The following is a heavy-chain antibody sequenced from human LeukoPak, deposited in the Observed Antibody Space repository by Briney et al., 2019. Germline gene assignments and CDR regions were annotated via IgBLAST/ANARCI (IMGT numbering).Heavy chain of an antibody. Sequence: GRSLRLSCAASGFTFSSYGMHWVRQAPGKGLEWVAVIWYDGSNKYYADSVKGRFTISRDNSKNTLYLQMNSLRAEDTAVYYCARDPYSSSWSYGMDVWGQGTAVTVS. J-gene: IGHJ6*02. CDR2: IWYDGSNK. CDR3: ARDPYSSSWSYGMDV. V-gene: IGHV3-33*01. D-gene: IGHD6-13*01. CDR1: GFTFSSYG.